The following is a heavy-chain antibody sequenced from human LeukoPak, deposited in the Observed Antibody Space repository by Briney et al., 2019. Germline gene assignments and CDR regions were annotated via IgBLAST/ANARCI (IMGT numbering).Heavy chain of an antibody. J-gene: IGHJ6*02. D-gene: IGHD1-26*01. Sequence: GGSLRLSCAASGITFSSYWMHWVRQAPGRGLVWVSRINSDGSSTSYADSVKGRFTISRDNAKNTLYLQMNSLRAEDTAVYYCARLSGSYPYYYYGMDVWGQGTTVTVSS. V-gene: IGHV3-74*01. CDR1: GITFSSYW. CDR3: ARLSGSYPYYYYGMDV. CDR2: INSDGSST.